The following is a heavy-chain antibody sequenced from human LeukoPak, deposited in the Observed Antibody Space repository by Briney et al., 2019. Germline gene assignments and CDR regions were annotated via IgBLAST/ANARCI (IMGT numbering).Heavy chain of an antibody. Sequence: SGGSLRLSCAASGFTFSSYAMSWVRQAPGKGLGWVSAISGSGGSTYYADSVKGRFTISRDNAKNSLYLHMNSLRAEDMALYYCAKGSTYYYGSSAWFDYWGQGTLVTVSS. CDR3: AKGSTYYYGSSAWFDY. V-gene: IGHV3-23*01. CDR2: ISGSGGST. CDR1: GFTFSSYA. J-gene: IGHJ4*02. D-gene: IGHD3-22*01.